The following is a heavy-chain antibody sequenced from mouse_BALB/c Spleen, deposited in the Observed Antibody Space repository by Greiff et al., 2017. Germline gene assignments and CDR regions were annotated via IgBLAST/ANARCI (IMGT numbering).Heavy chain of an antibody. V-gene: IGHV2-6-7*01. D-gene: IGHD2-13*01. CDR1: GFSLTSYG. Sequence: VQLQQSGPGLVAPSQSLSITCTVSGFSLTSYGVHWVRQPPGKGLEWLGMIWGDGSTDYNSALKSRLSISKDNSKSQVFLKMNSLQTDDTARYYCAREGYYGASYAMDYWGQGTSVTVSS. J-gene: IGHJ4*01. CDR3: AREGYYGASYAMDY. CDR2: IWGDGST.